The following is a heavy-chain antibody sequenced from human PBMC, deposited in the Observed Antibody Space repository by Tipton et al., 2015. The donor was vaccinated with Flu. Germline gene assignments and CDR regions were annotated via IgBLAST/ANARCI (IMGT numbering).Heavy chain of an antibody. D-gene: IGHD4-11*01. CDR1: GGSISSSSHY. Sequence: TLSLTCSVSGGSISSSSHYWSWIRQSAGKGLEWIGRFYASGNTNYNPSLKSRVTLSIDTSKNQFSLKLSSVTAADTAVYYCARRDYSNYVSEPKNWFDPWGQGALVTVSS. CDR2: FYASGNT. CDR3: ARRDYSNYVSEPKNWFDP. V-gene: IGHV4-61*02. J-gene: IGHJ5*02.